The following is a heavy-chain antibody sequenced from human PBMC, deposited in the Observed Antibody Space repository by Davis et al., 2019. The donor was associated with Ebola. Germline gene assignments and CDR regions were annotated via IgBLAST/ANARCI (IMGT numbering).Heavy chain of an antibody. Sequence: AASVKVSCKASGYTFTGYYIHWVRQAPGQGLEWMGWINPNSGNTKYSQKLQGWVTMTRDTPSSTAYMELNRLTSDDTAVYYCARDRVCSGATCYAYFDFWGQGTLVTVSS. V-gene: IGHV1-2*04. J-gene: IGHJ4*02. CDR3: ARDRVCSGATCYAYFDF. CDR1: GYTFTGYY. CDR2: INPNSGNT. D-gene: IGHD2-15*01.